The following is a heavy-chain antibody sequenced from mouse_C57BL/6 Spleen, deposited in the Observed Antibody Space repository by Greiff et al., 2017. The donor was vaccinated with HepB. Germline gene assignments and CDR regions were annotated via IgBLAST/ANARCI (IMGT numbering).Heavy chain of an antibody. V-gene: IGHV1-4*01. Sequence: QVQLQQSGAELARPGASVKMSCKASGYTFTSYTMHWVKQRPGQGLEWIGYINPSSGYTKYNQKFKDKATLIADKSSSTAYMQLSSLTSEDSAVYYCARVGYHDYDGTVFDYWGQGTTLTVAS. D-gene: IGHD2-4*01. J-gene: IGHJ2*01. CDR1: GYTFTSYT. CDR3: ARVGYHDYDGTVFDY. CDR2: INPSSGYT.